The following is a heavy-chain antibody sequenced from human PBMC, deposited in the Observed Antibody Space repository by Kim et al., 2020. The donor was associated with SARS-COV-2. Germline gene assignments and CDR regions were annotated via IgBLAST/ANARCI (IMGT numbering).Heavy chain of an antibody. J-gene: IGHJ4*02. V-gene: IGHV4-39*01. CDR3: ARRRSSGWYNTDYFDF. CDR1: GDSISSSSFH. CDR2: IYYSGST. D-gene: IGHD6-19*01. Sequence: SETLSLTCTVSGDSISSSSFHWGWIRQPPGKGLEWIGTIYYSGSTYYNPSLKSRVTISVDTSKNQFSLKLSSVTAADTAVYFCARRRSSGWYNTDYFDFWGQGTLVTVSS.